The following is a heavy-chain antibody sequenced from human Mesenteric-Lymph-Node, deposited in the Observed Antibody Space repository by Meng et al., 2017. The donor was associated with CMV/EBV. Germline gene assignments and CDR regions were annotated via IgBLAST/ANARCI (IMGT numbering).Heavy chain of an antibody. Sequence: ASVKVSCKASGYTFTAYYMHWVRQAPGQGLEWMGWINPNSGGTNYAQKFQGRVTMTRDTSTSTAYMEVSRLTSDDTAAYYCARDYYFDSSAYYHLDAFDMWGQGTMVTVSS. CDR1: GYTFTAYY. J-gene: IGHJ3*02. CDR3: ARDYYFDSSAYYHLDAFDM. V-gene: IGHV1-2*02. CDR2: INPNSGGT. D-gene: IGHD3-22*01.